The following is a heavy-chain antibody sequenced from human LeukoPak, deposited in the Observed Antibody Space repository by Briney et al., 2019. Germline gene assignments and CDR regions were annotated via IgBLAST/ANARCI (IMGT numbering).Heavy chain of an antibody. J-gene: IGHJ3*02. CDR1: GFTFSNYW. D-gene: IGHD1-1*01. V-gene: IGHV3-74*01. CDR2: INSDGSST. Sequence: GGSLRLSCAASGFTFSNYWMHWVRQAPGKGPVWVARINSDGSSTSYADSVKGRFTISRDNAKNTLYLQMNSLRAEDTAVYYCTDLSTGDAFDIWGQGTMVTVSS. CDR3: TDLSTGDAFDI.